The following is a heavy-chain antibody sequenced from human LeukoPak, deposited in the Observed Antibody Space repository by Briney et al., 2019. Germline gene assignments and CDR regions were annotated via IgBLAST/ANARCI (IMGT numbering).Heavy chain of an antibody. CDR2: MNPNSGNT. CDR1: GYTFTSYD. D-gene: IGHD3-9*01. Sequence: GASVKVSCKASGYTFTSYDINWVRQATGQGLEWMGWMNPNSGNTGYAQKFQGRVTMTRNTSISTAYMELSSLRSEDTAVYYCARANFDWLAVYYYYGMDVWGQGTTVTVSS. CDR3: ARANFDWLAVYYYYGMDV. V-gene: IGHV1-8*01. J-gene: IGHJ6*02.